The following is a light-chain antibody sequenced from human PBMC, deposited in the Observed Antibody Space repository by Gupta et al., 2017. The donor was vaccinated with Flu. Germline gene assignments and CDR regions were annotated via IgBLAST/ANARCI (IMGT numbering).Light chain of an antibody. J-gene: IGKJ5*01. CDR1: LSLLHGNGKNY. CDR2: LAS. CDR3: MQALQTPPT. V-gene: IGKV2-28*01. Sequence: TQSPLSLSVTPGAPASISCRSSLSLLHGNGKNYLDWYLQKAGQSPQVLMYLASTRASGVPDRFTGSGSGTDFTLLIDTVEAEDAGIYFCMQALQTPPTFAQGTRLEIK.